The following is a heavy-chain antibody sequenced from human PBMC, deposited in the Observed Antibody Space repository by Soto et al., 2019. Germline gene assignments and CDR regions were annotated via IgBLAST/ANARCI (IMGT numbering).Heavy chain of an antibody. J-gene: IGHJ4*02. CDR1: GESFSGYF. V-gene: IGHV4-34*01. CDR2: IDHSGST. D-gene: IGHD2-15*01. Sequence: SSETLSLTCAVYGESFSGYFWTWIRQPPGKGLEWIGEIDHSGSTNYNPSLNSRVTMSVDTSKNQFSLTLTSVTAADTAVYYCARRYCDGGSCYLGFGFFDSWGQGALVTVSS. CDR3: ARRYCDGGSCYLGFGFFDS.